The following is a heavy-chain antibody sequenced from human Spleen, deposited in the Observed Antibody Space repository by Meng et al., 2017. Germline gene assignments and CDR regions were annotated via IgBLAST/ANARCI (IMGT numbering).Heavy chain of an antibody. CDR1: GYTFTSYY. J-gene: IGHJ4*02. Sequence: QVQLVQSGAEGKKPGASGKVAGKASGYTFTSYYMHWVRQAPGQGLEWMGIINPSGGSTSYAQKFQGRVTMTRDTSTSTVYMELSSLRSEDTAVYYCARAPLRGYSGYHGLYYFDYWGQGTLVTVSS. D-gene: IGHD5-12*01. CDR2: INPSGGST. CDR3: ARAPLRGYSGYHGLYYFDY. V-gene: IGHV1-46*03.